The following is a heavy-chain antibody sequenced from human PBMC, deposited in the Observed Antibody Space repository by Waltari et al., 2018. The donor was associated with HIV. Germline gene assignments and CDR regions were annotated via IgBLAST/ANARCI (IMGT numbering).Heavy chain of an antibody. CDR2: IDPDAAGK. CDR3: ARDLSWNQADY. Sequence: EVQLVESGGGLVQPGGSLRLSCAASGFTFRNYWMHWVRQEPGKGLVWLSRIDPDAAGKTNSDSVKGRFSISRDNSKNTVYLQMNNLGAEDTALYYCARDLSWNQADYWGQGALVTVSS. V-gene: IGHV3-74*01. J-gene: IGHJ4*02. CDR1: GFTFRNYW. D-gene: IGHD1-1*01.